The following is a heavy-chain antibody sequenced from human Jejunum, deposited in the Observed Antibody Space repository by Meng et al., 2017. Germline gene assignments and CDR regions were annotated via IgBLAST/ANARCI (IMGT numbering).Heavy chain of an antibody. D-gene: IGHD2-2*01. CDR2: IHPGDSNS. CDR1: GYSFTNYW. Sequence: GESLKISCKGSGYSFTNYWIDWVRQTPGKGLEWMGIIHPGDSNSRYSPSFQGQVTVSADKSISTAYLQWSSLKASDTAIYYCARHLDGASSWTGGFDSWGQGTRVTGSS. V-gene: IGHV5-51*01. CDR3: ARHLDGASSWTGGFDS. J-gene: IGHJ5*01.